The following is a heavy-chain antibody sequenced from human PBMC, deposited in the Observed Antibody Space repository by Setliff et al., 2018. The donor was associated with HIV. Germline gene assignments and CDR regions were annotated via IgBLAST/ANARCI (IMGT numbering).Heavy chain of an antibody. CDR1: GFTFSNYA. V-gene: IGHV3-7*03. CDR2: IKEDGSET. D-gene: IGHD2-21*02. J-gene: IGHJ4*02. Sequence: GESLKISCAASGFTFSNYAMTWVRQAPGKGLEWVANIKEDGSETFYVDSVKGRFTMSRDNAKNLVYLEMNSLKVEDTAVYYCATEGGRSCYGGDCDAYYFDFWGQGTLVTVSS. CDR3: ATEGGRSCYGGDCDAYYFDF.